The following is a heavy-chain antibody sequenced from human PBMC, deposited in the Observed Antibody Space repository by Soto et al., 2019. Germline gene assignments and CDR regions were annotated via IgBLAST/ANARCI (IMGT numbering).Heavy chain of an antibody. J-gene: IGHJ4*02. Sequence: QVQLVQSGAEVKKPGSSVKVSCKASGGTFSSYAISWVRQAPGQGLEWMGGIIPIFGTANYAQKFQGRVTIAEDESTSTAYMWLRSLRYEDTAVYYCGRDGGGEDCGGDCYNDYWGQGTLVTVSS. D-gene: IGHD2-21*02. CDR3: GRDGGGEDCGGDCYNDY. CDR2: IIPIFGTA. V-gene: IGHV1-69*01. CDR1: GGTFSSYA.